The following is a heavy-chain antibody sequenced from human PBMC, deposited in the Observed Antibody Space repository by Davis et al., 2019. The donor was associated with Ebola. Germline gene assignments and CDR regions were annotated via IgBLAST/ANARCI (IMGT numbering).Heavy chain of an antibody. CDR3: AKDPGGHTGESDY. J-gene: IGHJ4*02. CDR2: INAGNGNT. CDR1: GYTFTSYV. D-gene: IGHD2-8*02. Sequence: AASVKVSCKAFGYTFTSYVMHWVRQAPGQRLEWMGWINAGNGNTKYSQKFQGRVTITRDTSASTAYMELSSLRSEDTAVYYCAKDPGGHTGESDYWGQGTLVIVSS. V-gene: IGHV1-3*01.